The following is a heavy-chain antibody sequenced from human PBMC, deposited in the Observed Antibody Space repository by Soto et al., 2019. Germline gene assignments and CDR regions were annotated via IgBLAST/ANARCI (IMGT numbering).Heavy chain of an antibody. Sequence: QVQLVQSGAEVKKPGSSVKVSCKASGGTFSSYAISWVRQAPGQGLEWMGGIIPIFGTANYAQKFQGRVTITADESTSTAYMELSSLRSEDTAVYYCARARVDIVATGCVYYFDYWGQGTLVTVSS. CDR3: ARARVDIVATGCVYYFDY. CDR2: IIPIFGTA. J-gene: IGHJ4*02. CDR1: GGTFSSYA. V-gene: IGHV1-69*01. D-gene: IGHD5-12*01.